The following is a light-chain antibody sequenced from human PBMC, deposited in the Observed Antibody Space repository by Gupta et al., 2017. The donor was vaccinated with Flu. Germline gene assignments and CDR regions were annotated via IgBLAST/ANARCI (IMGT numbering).Light chain of an antibody. CDR1: NSDIGAYHY. Sequence: QSALPQPASVSGSPGQSIAISCTGTNSDIGAYHYVSWYQQHPGNAPKPLIHEVSNRPPGVSSRFSGSTAGTTASLTIAGLEVEDEDDYSGGSDGAVGVFGGGTKVTVL. CDR3: GSDGAVGV. J-gene: IGLJ2*01. V-gene: IGLV2-14*01. CDR2: EVS.